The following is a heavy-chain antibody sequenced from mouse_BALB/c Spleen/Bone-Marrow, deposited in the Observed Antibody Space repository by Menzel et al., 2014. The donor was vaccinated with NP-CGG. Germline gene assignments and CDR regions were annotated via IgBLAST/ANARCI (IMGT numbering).Heavy chain of an antibody. CDR3: ARALAYGSSFDY. D-gene: IGHD1-1*01. Sequence: EVKLMESGGGLVQPGGSRKLSCAASGFTFSDYGMAWVRQAPGKGPEWVAFISNLAYSIYYTDTVTGRFTISRENAKNTLYPEMSSLRSEDTAMYYCARALAYGSSFDYWGQGTTLTVSS. CDR1: GFTFSDYG. J-gene: IGHJ2*01. V-gene: IGHV5-15*02. CDR2: ISNLAYSI.